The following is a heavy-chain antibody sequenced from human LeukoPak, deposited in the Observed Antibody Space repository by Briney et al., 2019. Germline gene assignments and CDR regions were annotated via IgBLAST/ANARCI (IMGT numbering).Heavy chain of an antibody. D-gene: IGHD7-27*01. CDR2: ISTNTTTI. J-gene: IGHJ3*02. Sequence: PGGSLRLSCAASGFTFKFYSMNWVRQAPGKGLEWVSYISTNTTTIYYADSVKGRFTISRDKAKNSLYLQMNSLRVEDTAVYYCVRVGTSFDIWGQGTMVTVSS. CDR3: VRVGTSFDI. CDR1: GFTFKFYS. V-gene: IGHV3-48*01.